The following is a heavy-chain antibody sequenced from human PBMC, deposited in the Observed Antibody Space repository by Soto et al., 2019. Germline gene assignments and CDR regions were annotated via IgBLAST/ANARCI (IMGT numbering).Heavy chain of an antibody. V-gene: IGHV4-39*01. D-gene: IGHD3-16*01. CDR3: ARHEGGIHYNWFDP. J-gene: IGHJ5*02. Sequence: SETLSLTCTVSGGSISSSSYYWGWIRQPPGKGLEWIGSIYYSGSTYYNPSLKSRVTISVDTSKNQFSLKLSSVTAADTAVYYCARHEGGIHYNWFDPWGQGTLVTVSS. CDR2: IYYSGST. CDR1: GGSISSSSYY.